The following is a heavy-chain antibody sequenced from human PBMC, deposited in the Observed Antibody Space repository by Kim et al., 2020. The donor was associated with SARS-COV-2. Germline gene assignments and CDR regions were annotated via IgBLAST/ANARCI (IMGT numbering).Heavy chain of an antibody. Sequence: GGSLRLSCAASGFTFSSYAMHWVRQAPGKGLEWVAVISYDGSNKYYADSVKGRFTISRDNSKNTLYLQMNSLRAEDTAVYYCARDMGKQQLSDYYYGMD. D-gene: IGHD6-13*01. CDR1: GFTFSSYA. CDR3: ARDMGKQQLSDYYYGMD. CDR2: ISYDGSNK. J-gene: IGHJ6*01. V-gene: IGHV3-30*04.